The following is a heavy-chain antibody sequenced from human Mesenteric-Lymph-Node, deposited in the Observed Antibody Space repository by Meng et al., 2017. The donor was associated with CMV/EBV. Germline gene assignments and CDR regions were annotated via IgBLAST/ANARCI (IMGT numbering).Heavy chain of an antibody. CDR3: ARGSNIYYGMDV. V-gene: IGHV3-21*01. Sequence: GESLKISCATSGFTFTSYSMNWVRQAPGKGLEWVSSISGGGAYIWYADSMKGRFTVSRDNAKSSQYLQMNTLRAEDTAVYYCARGSNIYYGMDVWGQGTTVTVSS. CDR2: ISGGGAYI. CDR1: GFTFTSYS. J-gene: IGHJ6*02. D-gene: IGHD2/OR15-2a*01.